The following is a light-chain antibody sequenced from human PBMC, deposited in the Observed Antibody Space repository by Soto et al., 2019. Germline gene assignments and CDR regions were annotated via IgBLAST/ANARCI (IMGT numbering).Light chain of an antibody. J-gene: IGKJ1*01. Sequence: EIVMTQSPATLSVSPGERATLSCRASQSVSSNLAWYQQKPGQAPRLLIYGASTRATGIPARFSGGGSGTEFTLTISSLQSEDLVVYYCQQYNNWPRPFGQGTKVEIK. CDR2: GAS. CDR3: QQYNNWPRP. V-gene: IGKV3-15*01. CDR1: QSVSSN.